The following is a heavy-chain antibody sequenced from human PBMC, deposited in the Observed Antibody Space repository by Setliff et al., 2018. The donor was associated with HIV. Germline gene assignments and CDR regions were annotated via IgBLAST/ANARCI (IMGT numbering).Heavy chain of an antibody. CDR3: TRDHTPPPNYDFWSGQIDLRNIFYYMDV. V-gene: IGHV7-4-1*01. J-gene: IGHJ6*03. CDR1: GYSLTSYS. D-gene: IGHD3-3*01. CDR2: INTNTGNP. Sequence: ASVKVSCKASGYSLTSYSINWVRQAPGQGLEWMGYINTNTGNPTYAQGFTGRFVFSVDTPVSTAYLQIFSLKAEDTAVYYCTRDHTPPPNYDFWSGQIDLRNIFYYMDVWGTGCPVTVSS.